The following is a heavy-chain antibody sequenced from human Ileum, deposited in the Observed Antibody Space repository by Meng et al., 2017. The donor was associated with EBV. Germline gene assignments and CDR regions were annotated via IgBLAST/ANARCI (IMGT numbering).Heavy chain of an antibody. J-gene: IGHJ4*02. CDR1: GGSISSSNW. CDR2: IHHTEST. CDR3: ARESYSDSSGYYSLDY. Sequence: QVQLQESGPGLVQPSGTLSLTCAVSGGSISSSNWWSWVRQAPGKGLEWIGEIHHTESTNYNPSLKSRVTISVDKSKNQFSLKLSSVTAADTAVYYCARESYSDSSGYYSLDYWGQGSLVTVSS. D-gene: IGHD3-22*01. V-gene: IGHV4-4*02.